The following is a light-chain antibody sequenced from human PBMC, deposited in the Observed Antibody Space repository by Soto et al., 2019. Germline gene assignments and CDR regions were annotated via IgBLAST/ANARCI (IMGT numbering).Light chain of an antibody. V-gene: IGLV2-14*01. CDR1: SIAVGGYNN. CDR2: EVN. J-gene: IGLJ2*01. CDR3: SSYTGSSTLEV. Sequence: QSVLTQPASVSGSTAQSITISCTGTSIAVGGYNNVSWYQQHPGKAPKLLIFEVNNRPSGVSNRFSGSKSGNTASLTISGLQAEDEAHYYCSSYTGSSTLEVFGGGTKLTVL.